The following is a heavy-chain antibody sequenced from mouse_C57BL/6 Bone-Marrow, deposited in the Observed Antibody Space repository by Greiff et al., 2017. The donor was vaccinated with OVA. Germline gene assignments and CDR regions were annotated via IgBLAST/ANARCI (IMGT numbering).Heavy chain of an antibody. Sequence: EVQLVESGGGLVQPGGSLKLSCAASGFTFSDYGMAWVRQAPRKGPEWVAFISNLAYSIYYADTVTGRFTISSENAKNTLYLEMSSLRSKDTAMYYCARRFYGSGYYAMDYWGQGTSVTVSA. CDR3: ARRFYGSGYYAMDY. D-gene: IGHD1-1*01. J-gene: IGHJ4*01. V-gene: IGHV5-15*01. CDR1: GFTFSDYG. CDR2: ISNLAYSI.